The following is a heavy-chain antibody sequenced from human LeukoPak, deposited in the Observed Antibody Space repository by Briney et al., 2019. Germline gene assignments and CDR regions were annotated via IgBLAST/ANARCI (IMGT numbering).Heavy chain of an antibody. CDR3: VRERGYAYSFDY. V-gene: IGHV3-7*01. J-gene: IGHJ4*02. D-gene: IGHD5-12*01. CDR1: GFTFSSYW. Sequence: GGSLRLSCAASGFTFSSYWMCWVRQAPGKGLEWVANIKEDGSEKYYVDSVKGRFTISRDNAKNSLYLQMDTLRVDDTAVYYCVRERGYAYSFDYWGQGTLVTVSS. CDR2: IKEDGSEK.